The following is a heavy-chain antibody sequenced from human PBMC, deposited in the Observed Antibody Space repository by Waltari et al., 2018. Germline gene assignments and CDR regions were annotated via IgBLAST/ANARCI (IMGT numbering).Heavy chain of an antibody. V-gene: IGHV5-10-1*03. CDR1: GYSFTSYW. J-gene: IGHJ4*02. CDR3: ARRDSGWSTVDY. CDR2: IDPSDSYT. D-gene: IGHD6-19*01. Sequence: EVQLVQSGAEVKKPGESLRISCKGPGYSFTSYWISWVRQMPGKGLEWMGRIDPSDSYTNYSPAFQGHVTISADKSISTAYLQWSSLKASDTAMYYCARRDSGWSTVDYWGQGTLVTVSS.